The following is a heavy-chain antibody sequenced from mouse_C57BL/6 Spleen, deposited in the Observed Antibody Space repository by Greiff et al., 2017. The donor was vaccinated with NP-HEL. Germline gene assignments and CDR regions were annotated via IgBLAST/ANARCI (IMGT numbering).Heavy chain of an antibody. D-gene: IGHD1-1*01. Sequence: QVQLQQPGAELVKPGASVKMSCKASGYTLTSYWITWVKQRPGQGLEWIGDIYPGSGSTNYNEKLKSKATLTVDTSSSTAYMQLSSLTSEDSAVYYCARRRYYSGSGQYYFDYWGQGTTLTVSS. J-gene: IGHJ2*01. CDR1: GYTLTSYW. V-gene: IGHV1-55*01. CDR2: IYPGSGST. CDR3: ARRRYYSGSGQYYFDY.